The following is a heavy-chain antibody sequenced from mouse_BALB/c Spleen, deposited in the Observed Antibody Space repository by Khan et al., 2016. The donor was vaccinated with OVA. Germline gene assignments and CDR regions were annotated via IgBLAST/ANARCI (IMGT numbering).Heavy chain of an antibody. J-gene: IGHJ3*01. CDR2: INPYNGGT. D-gene: IGHD6-2*01. CDR1: GYTFTNYV. V-gene: IGHV1S136*01. Sequence: VQLQQSGPELVEPGASVKMSCKASGYTFTNYVMHWVKQKPGQGLEWIGYINPYNGGTRYNEKFKGKATLTSDISSTTAYMELSSLTSEDSAVYYCARVSSSGDFSVPFWGQGTLVTVSA. CDR3: ARVSSSGDFSVPF.